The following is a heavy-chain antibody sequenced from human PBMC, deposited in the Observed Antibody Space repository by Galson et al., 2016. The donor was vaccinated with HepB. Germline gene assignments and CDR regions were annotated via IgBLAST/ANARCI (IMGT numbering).Heavy chain of an antibody. Sequence: SETLSLTCTVSSGSISSNNYLWGWIRQPPGKGLEWIGSMYYSGGTYYNPSLKSRVTISVDTSKNQFSLKLSSLTAADTAVYYCARHVIDGYPHYFDYWGQGTLVTVSS. V-gene: IGHV4-39*01. D-gene: IGHD5-24*01. CDR2: MYYSGGT. CDR1: SGSISSNNYL. J-gene: IGHJ4*02. CDR3: ARHVIDGYPHYFDY.